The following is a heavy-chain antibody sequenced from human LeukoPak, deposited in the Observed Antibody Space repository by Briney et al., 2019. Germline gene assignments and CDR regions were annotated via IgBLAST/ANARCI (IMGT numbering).Heavy chain of an antibody. D-gene: IGHD2-2*01. Sequence: GGSLRLSCAASGFTFSTYAMSWGRQAPGKGLEWVSAISGSGDSTYYADSVKGRFTISRDNSKNTLYLQMNSLRAEDTAVYYCAKSGPYCSSTTCYYFDYWGQGTLVTVSS. CDR1: GFTFSTYA. CDR3: AKSGPYCSSTTCYYFDY. V-gene: IGHV3-23*01. J-gene: IGHJ4*02. CDR2: ISGSGDST.